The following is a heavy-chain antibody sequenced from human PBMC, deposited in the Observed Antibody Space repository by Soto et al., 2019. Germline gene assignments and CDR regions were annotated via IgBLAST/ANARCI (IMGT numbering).Heavy chain of an antibody. CDR2: IKSKTDGGTT. J-gene: IGHJ6*02. D-gene: IGHD3-10*01. CDR3: TAAPNYRYYGMDV. CDR1: GFTFSNAW. V-gene: IGHV3-15*07. Sequence: EVQLVESGGGLVKPGGSLRLSCAASGFTFSNAWMNWVRQAPGKGLEWVGRIKSKTDGGTTDYAAPVKGRFTISRDDSNNTLYLQMTSLKTENTAVYYSTAAPNYRYYGMDVWGQGTTVTVCS.